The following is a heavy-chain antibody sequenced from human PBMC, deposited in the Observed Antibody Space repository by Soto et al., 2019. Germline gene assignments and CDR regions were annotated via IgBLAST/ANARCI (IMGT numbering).Heavy chain of an antibody. Sequence: GASVKVSCKVSGYTLTELSMHWVRQAPGKGLEWMGGFDPEDGETIYAQKFQGRVTMTEDTSTDTAYMELSSLRSEDTAVYYCATPFLLYDIFDYWGQGTLVTVSS. D-gene: IGHD3-9*01. V-gene: IGHV1-24*01. CDR2: FDPEDGET. J-gene: IGHJ4*02. CDR3: ATPFLLYDIFDY. CDR1: GYTLTELS.